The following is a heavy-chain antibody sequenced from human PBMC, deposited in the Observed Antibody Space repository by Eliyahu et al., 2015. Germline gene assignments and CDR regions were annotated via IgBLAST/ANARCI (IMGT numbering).Heavy chain of an antibody. CDR1: GFTFSTYA. CDR3: AKGWDTATAPRGRGVFLDF. J-gene: IGHJ4*02. Sequence: PGGSLRLSCAASGFTFSTYAMNWVRQAPGKGLEWVSGVSGSGGYTYYADPVKGRFTISRDNSKNTLYLQMNSLRAEDTAVYYCAKGWDTATAPRGRGVFLDFWGQGTLVPVST. V-gene: IGHV3-23*01. D-gene: IGHD5-18*01. CDR2: VSGSGGYT.